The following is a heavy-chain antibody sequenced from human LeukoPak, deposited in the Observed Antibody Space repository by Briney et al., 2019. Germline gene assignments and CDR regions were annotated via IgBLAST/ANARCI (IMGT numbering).Heavy chain of an antibody. D-gene: IGHD6-19*01. Sequence: GASVKVSCKASGYTFTSYAMNWVRQAPGQGLEWMGWINTNTGNPTYAQGFTGRFIFPLDTSVSTAYLQISSLKAEDTAVYYCARGGSGWFLPLSAFDIWGQGTMVTVSS. CDR1: GYTFTSYA. CDR3: ARGGSGWFLPLSAFDI. CDR2: INTNTGNP. V-gene: IGHV7-4-1*02. J-gene: IGHJ3*02.